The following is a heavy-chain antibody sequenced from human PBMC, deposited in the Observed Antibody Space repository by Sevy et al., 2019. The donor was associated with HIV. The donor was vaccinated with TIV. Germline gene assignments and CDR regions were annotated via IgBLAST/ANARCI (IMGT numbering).Heavy chain of an antibody. D-gene: IGHD3-22*01. Sequence: GESLKISCKGSGYSFTSYWIGWVRQMPGKGLEWMGIIYPGDSDTRYSPSFQGQVTISADKSISTAYLQWSSLKASDTAMYYCARLPYYYDSSGYGFAYWGQGTLVTVSS. J-gene: IGHJ4*02. CDR1: GYSFTSYW. CDR3: ARLPYYYDSSGYGFAY. V-gene: IGHV5-51*01. CDR2: IYPGDSDT.